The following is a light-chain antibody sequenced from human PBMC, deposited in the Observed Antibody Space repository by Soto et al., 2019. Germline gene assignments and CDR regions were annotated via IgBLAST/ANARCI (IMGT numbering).Light chain of an antibody. CDR3: QQYYNWPLT. CDR1: QSVSSN. CDR2: GAS. V-gene: IGKV3-15*01. J-gene: IGKJ4*01. Sequence: EIVMTQSPATLSVSPGERATLSCRASQSVSSNLAWYQQKPGQAPRLLIYGASTGATGIPARFSGSGSGTEFTLTISSLQSEDFAVYYCQQYYNWPLTFGGGTKVDI.